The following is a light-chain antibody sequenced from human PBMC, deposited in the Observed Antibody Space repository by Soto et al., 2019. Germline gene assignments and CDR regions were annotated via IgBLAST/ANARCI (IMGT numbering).Light chain of an antibody. CDR2: GAS. J-gene: IGKJ3*01. Sequence: EIVLTQSPGTLSLSPGERATLSCRASQSVSSSYLAWYQQKPGQAPRLLIYGASSRATGIPDRFSGSGSGTDFTLTISRLEPEDFAVYYCQQYDSSPSSTFGPGTKVDIK. CDR3: QQYDSSPSST. V-gene: IGKV3-20*01. CDR1: QSVSSSY.